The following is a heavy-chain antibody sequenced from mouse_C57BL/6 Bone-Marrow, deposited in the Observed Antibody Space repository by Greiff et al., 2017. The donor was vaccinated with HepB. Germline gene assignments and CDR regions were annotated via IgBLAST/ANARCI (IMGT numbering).Heavy chain of an antibody. D-gene: IGHD2-5*01. CDR1: GYTFTSYW. J-gene: IGHJ1*03. Sequence: QVQLQQPGAELVKPGASVKLSCNASGYTFTSYWMHWVKQRPGQGLEWIGLIHPNSGSTNYNEKFKSKATLTVDKSSSTAYMQLSSLTSEDSAVYYCARGAYYSNSWYFDVWGTGTTVTVSS. CDR2: IHPNSGST. V-gene: IGHV1-64*01. CDR3: ARGAYYSNSWYFDV.